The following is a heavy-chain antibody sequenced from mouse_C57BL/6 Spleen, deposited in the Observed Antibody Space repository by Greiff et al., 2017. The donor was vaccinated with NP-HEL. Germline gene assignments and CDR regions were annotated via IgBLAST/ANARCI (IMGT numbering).Heavy chain of an antibody. J-gene: IGHJ3*01. V-gene: IGHV1-69*01. Sequence: QVQLQQPGAELVMPGASVKLSCKASGYTFTSYWMHWVKQRPGQGLEWIGEIDPSESYTNYNQKFKGKSTLTVDKSSSTAYMQLSSLTSEDSAVYYCARRDGYYWFAYWGQGTLVTVSA. CDR1: GYTFTSYW. D-gene: IGHD2-3*01. CDR3: ARRDGYYWFAY. CDR2: IDPSESYT.